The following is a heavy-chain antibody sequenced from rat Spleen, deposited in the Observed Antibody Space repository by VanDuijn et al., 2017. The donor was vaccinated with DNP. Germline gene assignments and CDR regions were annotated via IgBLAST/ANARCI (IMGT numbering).Heavy chain of an antibody. J-gene: IGHJ2*01. CDR1: RFSFSSFA. CDR2: ISFDGTNT. CDR3: TSNPHIRTAAPFDY. D-gene: IGHD3-8*01. Sequence: EVQLVESGGGLVQPGRSMKLSCAASRFSFSSFAMAWVRQAPTKGLEWVASISFDGTNTYYRDSVKGRFTISRDNAKSTLYLQVNSLRSEDTATYYCTSNPHIRTAAPFDYWGQGVMVTVSS. V-gene: IGHV5-25*01.